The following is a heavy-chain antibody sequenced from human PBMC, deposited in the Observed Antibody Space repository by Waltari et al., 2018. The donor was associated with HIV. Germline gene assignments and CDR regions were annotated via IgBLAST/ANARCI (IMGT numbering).Heavy chain of an antibody. V-gene: IGHV1-2*02. CDR2: INPNSGGT. Sequence: QVQLVQSGAEVKKPGASVKVSCKASGYTFTGYYMHWVRQAPGQGLEWMGWINPNSGGTNYAQKFQGRVTMTRDTSISTSYMELSRLRSDDTAVYYCARDRARTTDYYYYGMDVWGQGATVAVYS. CDR3: ARDRARTTDYYYYGMDV. D-gene: IGHD1-7*01. J-gene: IGHJ6*02. CDR1: GYTFTGYY.